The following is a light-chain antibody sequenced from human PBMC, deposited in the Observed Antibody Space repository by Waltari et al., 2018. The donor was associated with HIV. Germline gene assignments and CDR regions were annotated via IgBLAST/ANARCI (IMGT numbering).Light chain of an antibody. CDR3: QSADSSNTWV. J-gene: IGLJ3*02. Sequence: SYELTQPPSVSVSPGQTARITSCGDALPKNHANWYQQKPGQAPVLMIYKDSERPSGIPERFSASSSGTTVTLTISGVQAEDEADYYCQSADSSNTWVFGGGTKLTVL. CDR2: KDS. V-gene: IGLV3-25*03. CDR1: ALPKNH.